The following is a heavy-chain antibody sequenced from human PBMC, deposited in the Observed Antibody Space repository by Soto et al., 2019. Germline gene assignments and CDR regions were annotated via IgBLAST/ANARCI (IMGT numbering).Heavy chain of an antibody. CDR2: INGGNGNT. J-gene: IGHJ4*02. CDR3: ARDDSGFSGSHYIDYFNY. CDR1: GNTVPNYA. Sequence: GASVKVSCKASGNTVPNYAIHWVRQAPGQRLEWMGWINGGNGNTYYSEHFQGRVTFTRDTSAGTAYMQLSSLTPEDTAVYYCARDDSGFSGSHYIDYFNYWGQGALVTVSS. V-gene: IGHV1-3*01. D-gene: IGHD1-26*01.